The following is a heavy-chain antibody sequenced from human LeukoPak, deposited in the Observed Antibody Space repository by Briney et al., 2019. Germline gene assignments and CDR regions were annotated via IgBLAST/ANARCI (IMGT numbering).Heavy chain of an antibody. Sequence: ASVKVSCKASGYTFASYGISWVRQAPGQGLEWMGWISAYNGNTNYAQKLQGRVTMTTDTSTSTAYMELRSLRSEDTAVYYCAADPHYDFWSGYSYGMDVWGQGTTVTVSS. D-gene: IGHD3-3*01. V-gene: IGHV1-18*01. CDR3: AADPHYDFWSGYSYGMDV. J-gene: IGHJ6*02. CDR1: GYTFASYG. CDR2: ISAYNGNT.